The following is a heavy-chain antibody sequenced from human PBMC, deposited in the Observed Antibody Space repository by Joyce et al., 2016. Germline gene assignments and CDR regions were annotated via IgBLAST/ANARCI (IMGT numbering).Heavy chain of an antibody. CDR1: GYTFTGYY. D-gene: IGHD3-9*01. CDR2: INPNRCDT. V-gene: IGHV1-2*06. J-gene: IGHJ3*02. Sequence: QVQVVKSGAEVKKPGASVKVSCKASGYTFTGYYMHWVRQAPGQGLEGMGRINPNRCDTDYAQKFQGRVTMTRDASISTAYMELSRLRSDDTSVYYCARTSYVRYDAFDIWGQGTMVTVSS. CDR3: ARTSYVRYDAFDI.